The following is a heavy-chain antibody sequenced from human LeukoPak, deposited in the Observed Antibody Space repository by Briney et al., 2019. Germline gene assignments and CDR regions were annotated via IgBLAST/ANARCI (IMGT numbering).Heavy chain of an antibody. CDR1: GGSVSSGSYY. D-gene: IGHD3-10*01. J-gene: IGHJ4*02. V-gene: IGHV4-61*01. CDR2: IYYSGST. Sequence: SETLSLTCTVSGGSVSSGSYYWSWIWQPPGKGLEWIGYIYYSGSTNYNPSLKSRVTISVDTSKNQFSLKLSSVTAADTAVYYCAAWFGELLDYWGQGTLVTVSS. CDR3: AAWFGELLDY.